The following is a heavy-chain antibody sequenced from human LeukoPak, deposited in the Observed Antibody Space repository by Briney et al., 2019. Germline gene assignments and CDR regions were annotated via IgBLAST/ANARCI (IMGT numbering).Heavy chain of an antibody. D-gene: IGHD1-14*01. CDR1: GFTFSDYY. CDR3: ARDPPPPGYYYMDV. V-gene: IGHV3-11*04. J-gene: IGHJ6*03. CDR2: ISSSGSTI. Sequence: PGGSLRLSCAASGFTFSDYYMSWIRQAPGKGLEWVSYISSSGSTIYYADSVKGRFTISRDNSKNTLYLQMNSLRAEDTAVYYCARDPPPPGYYYMDVWGKGTTVTVSS.